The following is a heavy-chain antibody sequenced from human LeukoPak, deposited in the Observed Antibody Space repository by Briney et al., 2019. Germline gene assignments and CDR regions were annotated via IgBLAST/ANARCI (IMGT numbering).Heavy chain of an antibody. Sequence: GGSLRLSCTASGLTFSTSGFNSVRQAPGKGLEWVSAISGSGGRTYYAHSVRRRFTISRDNSKNTLYLQMNSLRAEDTAVYYCAKFLYSSGWDDEFDYWGQGTLVTVSS. D-gene: IGHD6-19*01. J-gene: IGHJ4*02. CDR1: GLTFSTSG. CDR3: AKFLYSSGWDDEFDY. CDR2: ISGSGGRT. V-gene: IGHV3-23*01.